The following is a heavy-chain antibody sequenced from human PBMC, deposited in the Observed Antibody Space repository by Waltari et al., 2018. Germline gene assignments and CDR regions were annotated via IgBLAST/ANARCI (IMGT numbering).Heavy chain of an antibody. CDR1: GYTFTSYA. J-gene: IGHJ4*02. Sequence: QVQLVQSGSDFKNPGASVRVSCKASGYTFTSYALNWGRQDPGQGLEWMGWINTNTGNPTYAQGSTGRFVFSLDTSVSTAYLQISSRKAEDTAVYYCARMDYGDPADYWGQGTLVTVSS. CDR3: ARMDYGDPADY. CDR2: INTNTGNP. D-gene: IGHD4-17*01. V-gene: IGHV7-4-1*02.